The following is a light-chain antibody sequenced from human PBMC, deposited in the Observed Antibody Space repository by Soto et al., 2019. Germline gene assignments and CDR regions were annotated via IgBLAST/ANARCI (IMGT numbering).Light chain of an antibody. V-gene: IGKV3-11*01. CDR1: QSVSSY. Sequence: ELVLTQAPATLSLSPGERATLSCRASQSVSSYLAWYQQKPGQAPRLHIYDASNRATAIPARFSGSGSGTDFTLTIRRLEPEDFAVYYCRQPFGFTFGPGTKVDIK. J-gene: IGKJ3*01. CDR2: DAS. CDR3: RQPFGFT.